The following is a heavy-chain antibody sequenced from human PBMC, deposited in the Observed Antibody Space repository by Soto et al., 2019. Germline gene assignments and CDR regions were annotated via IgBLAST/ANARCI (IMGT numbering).Heavy chain of an antibody. V-gene: IGHV3-30-3*01. J-gene: IGHJ4*02. D-gene: IGHD3-22*01. Sequence: GGSLRLSCAASGFTFSSYAMHWVRQAPGKGLEWVAVISYDGSNKYYADSVKGRFTISRDNSKNTLYLQMNSLRAEDTAVYYCAREVSGYYDYWGQGTLVTVSS. CDR3: AREVSGYYDY. CDR2: ISYDGSNK. CDR1: GFTFSSYA.